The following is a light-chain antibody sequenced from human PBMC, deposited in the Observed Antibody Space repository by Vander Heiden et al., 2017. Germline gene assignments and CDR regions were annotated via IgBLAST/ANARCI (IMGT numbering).Light chain of an antibody. J-gene: IGLJ2*01. Sequence: SVLTQPPLPSGILGQRVTISCSGSSSNIGSNTVNWYQQLPVTTPKLLIYSNNQRPSGVPDRFSGSKSGTSASLAISGLQSEDEADYYCAAWDDSLNVVVFGGGTKLTVL. V-gene: IGLV1-44*01. CDR3: AAWDDSLNVVV. CDR1: SSNIGSNT. CDR2: SNN.